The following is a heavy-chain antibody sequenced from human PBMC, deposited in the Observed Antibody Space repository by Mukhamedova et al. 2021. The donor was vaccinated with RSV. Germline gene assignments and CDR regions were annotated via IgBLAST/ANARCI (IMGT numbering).Heavy chain of an antibody. V-gene: IGHV3-11*03. Sequence: AEYMGGRFTISRDNAKNSLFLQMNSLRDDDTAVYFCARNGPDYGDYYDYWGQGVPVTVSS. D-gene: IGHD4/OR15-4a*01. J-gene: IGHJ4*02. CDR3: ARNGPDYGDYYDY.